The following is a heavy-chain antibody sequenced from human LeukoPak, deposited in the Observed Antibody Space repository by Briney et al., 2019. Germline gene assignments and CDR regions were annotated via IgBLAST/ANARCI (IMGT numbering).Heavy chain of an antibody. J-gene: IGHJ4*02. V-gene: IGHV3-30*02. CDR1: GFTFSSYA. Sequence: GGSLRLSCAASGFTFSSYAMPWVRQAPGKGLEWVAFIRYDGSNKYYADSVKGRFTISRDNSKNTLYLQMNSLRAEDKAVYYCAEVCSGRSTSCSVVYWGQGTLGTVSS. CDR3: AEVCSGRSTSCSVVY. CDR2: IRYDGSNK. D-gene: IGHD2-2*01.